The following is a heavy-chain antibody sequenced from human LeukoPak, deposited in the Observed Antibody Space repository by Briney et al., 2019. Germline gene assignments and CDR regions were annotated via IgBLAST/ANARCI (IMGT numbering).Heavy chain of an antibody. V-gene: IGHV3-23*01. CDR1: GFTFSSYA. CDR2: ISGSGGST. Sequence: PGGSLRLSCAASGFTFSSYAMSWVRQAQGKGLEGVSAISGSGGSTYYADSVKGRFTISRDNSKNTLYLQMNSLRAEDTAVYYCAKAGHVLLWFGESLFGAFDIWGQGTMVTVSS. D-gene: IGHD3-10*01. J-gene: IGHJ3*02. CDR3: AKAGHVLLWFGESLFGAFDI.